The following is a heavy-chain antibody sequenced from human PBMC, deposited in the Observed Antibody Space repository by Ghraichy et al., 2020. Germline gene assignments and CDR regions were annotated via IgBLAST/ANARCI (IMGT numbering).Heavy chain of an antibody. Sequence: GGSLRLSCAASGFTFSSYRMNWVRQAPGKGLEWVLSISSSSSYIYYADSVKGRFTISRDNAKNSLYLQMNSLRAEDTAVYYCARLTSLWNDVSYWGQGTLVTVSS. CDR3: ARLTSLWNDVSY. D-gene: IGHD1-1*01. CDR2: ISSSSSYI. V-gene: IGHV3-21*01. CDR1: GFTFSSYR. J-gene: IGHJ4*02.